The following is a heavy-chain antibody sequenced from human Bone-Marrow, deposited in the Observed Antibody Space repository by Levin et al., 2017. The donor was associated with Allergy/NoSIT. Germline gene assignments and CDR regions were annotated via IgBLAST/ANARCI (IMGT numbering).Heavy chain of an antibody. Sequence: ASVKVSCHTSGYTFSNYGVTWVRQAPGQGLEWLGLINTFNGNTNHAQKFLGRVTLTRDTSTETAYMELRSLRSDDSAIYFCVRTWSGFPYYYYGMDVWGQGTRVTVSS. V-gene: IGHV1-18*04. CDR1: GYTFSNYG. J-gene: IGHJ6*02. CDR3: VRTWSGFPYYYYGMDV. D-gene: IGHD3-3*01. CDR2: INTFNGNT.